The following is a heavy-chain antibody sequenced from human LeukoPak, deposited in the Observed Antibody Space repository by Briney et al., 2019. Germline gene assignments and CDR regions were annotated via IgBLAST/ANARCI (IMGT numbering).Heavy chain of an antibody. J-gene: IGHJ4*02. D-gene: IGHD6-19*01. V-gene: IGHV3-64D*06. CDR2: ISSNGGST. CDR1: GFTFSSYA. CDR3: ARPAVAGGAFDY. Sequence: GGSLRLSCSASGFTFSSYALHWVRQAPGKGLEYVSAISSNGGSTYYADSVKGRFTISRDNSKNTLYLQMSSLRAEDTAVYYCARPAVAGGAFDYWGQGTLVTVSS.